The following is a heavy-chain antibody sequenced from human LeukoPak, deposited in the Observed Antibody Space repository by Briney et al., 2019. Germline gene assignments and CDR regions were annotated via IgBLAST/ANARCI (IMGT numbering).Heavy chain of an antibody. Sequence: GGSLRLSCAASGFAFSSYAMSWVRQAPGKGLEWVSTISGSGAYTYYADSVKGRFTISRDNSKNTLYLQMNSLRAEDTAVYYCAKYFASGSYYKLPHWGQGTLVTVSS. V-gene: IGHV3-23*01. CDR2: ISGSGAYT. CDR1: GFAFSSYA. J-gene: IGHJ1*01. D-gene: IGHD3-10*01. CDR3: AKYFASGSYYKLPH.